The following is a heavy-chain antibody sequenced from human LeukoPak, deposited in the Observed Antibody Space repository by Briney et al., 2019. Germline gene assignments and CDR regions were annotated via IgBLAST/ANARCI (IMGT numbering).Heavy chain of an antibody. V-gene: IGHV3-48*03. D-gene: IGHD2-2*01. CDR1: GLSFSNYD. J-gene: IGHJ1*01. Sequence: GGSLRLSCVAAGLSFSNYDMYWVRQAPGKGLEWVAYISASGEILYYAASVKGRFTISRDNANRSVYLRMNSLRVEDTATYYCTPPAARLYRTITTEYFQHWGQGAPVTVSS. CDR3: TPPAARLYRTITTEYFQH. CDR2: ISASGEIL.